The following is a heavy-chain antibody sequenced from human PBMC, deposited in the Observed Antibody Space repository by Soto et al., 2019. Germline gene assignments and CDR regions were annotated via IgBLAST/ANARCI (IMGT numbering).Heavy chain of an antibody. Sequence: GGSLRLSCAASGFTFSSNWMHWVRQAPGKGLVWVSRIKTDGSSTTYADSVKGRFTISRDNAQNTLYLQMNSLRAEDTAVYYCARAYEGDYFDYWGQGTLVTVSS. J-gene: IGHJ4*02. V-gene: IGHV3-74*01. CDR1: GFTFSSNW. CDR2: IKTDGSST. D-gene: IGHD3-16*01. CDR3: ARAYEGDYFDY.